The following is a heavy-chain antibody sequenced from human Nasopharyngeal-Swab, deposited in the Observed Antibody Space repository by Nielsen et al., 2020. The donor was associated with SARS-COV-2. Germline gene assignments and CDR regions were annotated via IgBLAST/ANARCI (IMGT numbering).Heavy chain of an antibody. V-gene: IGHV1-18*01. D-gene: IGHD4-17*01. Sequence: ASVKVSCKASGYASINYGLSWVRQAPGQGLEWMGWISAYNGNTNYAQKLQGRVTMTTDTSTSTAYMELRSLRSDDTAVYYCARDVTTVTTPYFDYWGQGTLVTVSS. CDR2: ISAYNGNT. CDR3: ARDVTTVTTPYFDY. CDR1: GYASINYG. J-gene: IGHJ4*02.